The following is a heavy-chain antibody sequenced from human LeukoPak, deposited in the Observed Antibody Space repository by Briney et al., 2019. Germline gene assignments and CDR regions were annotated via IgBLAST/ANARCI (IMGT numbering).Heavy chain of an antibody. CDR3: ATSGPSPTAGTRYFQH. J-gene: IGHJ1*01. CDR1: GYTLTELS. CDR2: FDPEDGET. Sequence: ASVKVSCKVSGYTLTELSMHWVRQAPGKGLERMGGFDPEDGETIYARKFQGRVTMTEDTSTDTAYMELSSLRSEDTAVYYCATSGPSPTAGTRYFQHWGQGTLVTVSS. D-gene: IGHD6-13*01. V-gene: IGHV1-24*01.